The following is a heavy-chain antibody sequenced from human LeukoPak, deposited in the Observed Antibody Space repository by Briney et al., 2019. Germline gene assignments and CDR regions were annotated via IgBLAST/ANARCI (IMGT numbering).Heavy chain of an antibody. Sequence: GGSLRLSCAASGFTFSSYWMSWVRQAPGKGLEWVANIKQDGSEKYYVDSVKGRFTISRDNAKNSLYLQMNSLRAEDTAVYYCAREGGIAAADWFDPWGQGTLVTVSS. CDR2: IKQDGSEK. V-gene: IGHV3-7*01. D-gene: IGHD6-13*01. J-gene: IGHJ5*02. CDR1: GFTFSSYW. CDR3: AREGGIAAADWFDP.